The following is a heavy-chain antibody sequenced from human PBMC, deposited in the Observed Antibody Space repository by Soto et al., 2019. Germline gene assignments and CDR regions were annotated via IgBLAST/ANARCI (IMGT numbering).Heavy chain of an antibody. CDR1: GYSFSIYG. CDR3: VRVELDGSGSYYGMDV. D-gene: IGHD3-10*01. V-gene: IGHV1-18*04. J-gene: IGHJ6*02. CDR2: ISGYNANT. Sequence: ASVKVSCKASGYSFSIYGIIWVRQAPGQGLEWMGWISGYNANTHYAHKVQGRVTMTTDTSTSTAYMQLRSLRSDDTAVYYCVRVELDGSGSYYGMDVWGQGTTVTVSS.